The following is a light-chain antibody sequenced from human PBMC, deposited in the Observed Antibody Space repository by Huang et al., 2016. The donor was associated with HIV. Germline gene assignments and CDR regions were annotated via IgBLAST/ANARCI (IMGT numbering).Light chain of an antibody. V-gene: IGKV3-15*01. Sequence: EIVMTQSPATLSVSPGERVTLSCRASQSVSSNLAWYQQQPGQAPRLLIYGASTRATGIPARFSAGGSGTEFTLTISSLQSEDLAVYFCQQYNTWPPYIFGQGTKLEVK. CDR1: QSVSSN. CDR3: QQYNTWPPYI. CDR2: GAS. J-gene: IGKJ2*01.